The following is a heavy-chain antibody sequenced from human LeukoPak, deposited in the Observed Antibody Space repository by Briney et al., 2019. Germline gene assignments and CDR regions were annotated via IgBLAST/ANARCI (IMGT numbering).Heavy chain of an antibody. CDR3: ARGRSLGYCSGGSCYLSY. J-gene: IGHJ4*02. CDR1: GYTFTRYY. CDR2: IDPNSGGT. D-gene: IGHD2-15*01. Sequence: ASVKVSCKASGYTFTRYYMHWVRQAPGQGLEWMGRIDPNSGGTNYAQKFQGRVTMTRDTSISTAYMELSRLRSDDTAVYYCARGRSLGYCSGGSCYLSYWGQGTLVTVSS. V-gene: IGHV1-2*06.